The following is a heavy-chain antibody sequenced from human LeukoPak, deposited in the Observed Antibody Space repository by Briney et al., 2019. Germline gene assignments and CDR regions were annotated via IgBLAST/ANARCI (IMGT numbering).Heavy chain of an antibody. D-gene: IGHD3-22*01. J-gene: IGHJ4*02. CDR2: ISAYNGNT. CDR3: ARETYYYDSSGYYHFDY. Sequence: ASVKVSCKASGYTFTSYGISWVRQAPGQGLEWMGWISAYNGNTNYARKLQGRVTMTTDTSTSTAYMELRSLRSDDTAVYYCARETYYYDSSGYYHFDYWGQGTLVTVSS. CDR1: GYTFTSYG. V-gene: IGHV1-18*01.